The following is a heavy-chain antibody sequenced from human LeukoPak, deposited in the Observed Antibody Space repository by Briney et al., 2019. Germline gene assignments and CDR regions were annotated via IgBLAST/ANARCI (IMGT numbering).Heavy chain of an antibody. D-gene: IGHD1-26*01. V-gene: IGHV1-2*06. CDR1: GYTFADYF. J-gene: IGHJ4*02. Sequence: ASVKVSCKTSGYTFADYFIHWVRQAPGQGLEWMGRINANSGGTYYEQKFQGRVTMTRDTSISTAYVEVNWLISDDTAIYYSARDVSSTSNWEFDYWGQGTLVTVSS. CDR3: ARDVSSTSNWEFDY. CDR2: INANSGGT.